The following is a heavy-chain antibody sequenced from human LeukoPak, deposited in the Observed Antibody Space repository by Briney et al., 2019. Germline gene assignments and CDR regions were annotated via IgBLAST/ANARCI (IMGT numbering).Heavy chain of an antibody. J-gene: IGHJ5*02. Sequence: SETLSLTCTVSGYSISSGYYWGWIRQPPGKGLEWIGNIYYGGRTNYNPSLKSRVTISVDTSKNQFSLKLSSVTAADTAVYYCARDVDATSGWFDPWGQGTLVTVSS. V-gene: IGHV4-38-2*02. CDR1: GYSISSGYY. CDR3: ARDVDATSGWFDP. D-gene: IGHD2-15*01. CDR2: IYYGGRT.